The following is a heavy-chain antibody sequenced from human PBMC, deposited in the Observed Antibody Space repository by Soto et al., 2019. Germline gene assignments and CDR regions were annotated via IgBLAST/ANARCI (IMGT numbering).Heavy chain of an antibody. Sequence: EVQLVESGGGLVKPGGSLRLSCAASGFTFSSYSMNWVRQAPGKGLEWVSSISSSSSYIYYADSVKGRFTISRDNAKNSLYLQMNSLRAEDTAVYYCARDLAPGGYYMDVWGKGTTVTVSS. CDR2: ISSSSSYI. CDR1: GFTFSSYS. J-gene: IGHJ6*03. V-gene: IGHV3-21*01. CDR3: ARDLAPGGYYMDV. D-gene: IGHD3-16*01.